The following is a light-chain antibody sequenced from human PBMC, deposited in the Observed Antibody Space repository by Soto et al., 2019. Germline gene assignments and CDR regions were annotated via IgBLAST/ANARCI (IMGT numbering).Light chain of an antibody. CDR3: QQSHSIPYT. CDR2: AAS. CDR1: QTISSY. J-gene: IGKJ2*01. Sequence: DIQMTQSPSSLSASVGVRVTITCRASQTISSYLNWYQQKPGKAPKLLIYAASSLQSGVPSRLSGSGSGTDFTLTISSLQPEDFATYYCQQSHSIPYTFGQGTKLEIK. V-gene: IGKV1-39*01.